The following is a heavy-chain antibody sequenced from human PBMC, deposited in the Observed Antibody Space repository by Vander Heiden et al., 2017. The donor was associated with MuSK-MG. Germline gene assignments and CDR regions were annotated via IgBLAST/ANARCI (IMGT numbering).Heavy chain of an antibody. CDR2: IWYDGSNK. CDR1: GFTFSRYG. D-gene: IGHD2-2*01. CDR3: AREGAATPYRYFDL. J-gene: IGHJ2*01. V-gene: IGHV3-33*01. Sequence: QVQLVESGGGVVQPGRSLRLSCAASGFTFSRYGMHWVRQAPGKGLECVAVIWYDGSNKYYADSVKGRFTISRDNSKNTLYLQMNSLRAEDTAVYYCAREGAATPYRYFDLWGRGTLVTVSS.